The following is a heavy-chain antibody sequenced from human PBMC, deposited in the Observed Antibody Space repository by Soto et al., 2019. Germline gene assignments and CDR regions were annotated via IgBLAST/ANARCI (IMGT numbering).Heavy chain of an antibody. V-gene: IGHV1-58*01. Sequence: SVKVSCKASGFTFTSSAVQWVRQARGQRLEWIGWIVVGSGNTNYAQKLQERVNNTRDMSTSTAYMEFSSLRSEDTAVYYCAAVIGLGPAALYGGFDYWGLG. CDR1: GFTFTSSA. CDR3: AAVIGLGPAALYGGFDY. J-gene: IGHJ4*01. D-gene: IGHD2-2*01. CDR2: IVVGSGNT.